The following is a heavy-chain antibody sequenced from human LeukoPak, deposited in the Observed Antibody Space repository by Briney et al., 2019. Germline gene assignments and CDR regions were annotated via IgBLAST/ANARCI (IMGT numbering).Heavy chain of an antibody. J-gene: IGHJ6*02. CDR3: AKHVYSSSWPPPYGMDV. CDR1: GFNSSRYG. V-gene: IGHV3-30*02. CDR2: IRYDGTNK. D-gene: IGHD6-13*01. Sequence: PGGSLRLSCAASGFNSSRYGMHWVRQAPGTGLEWVAFIRYDGTNKYYADSVKGRFTISRDNSKNTLYLQMNSLRAEDTAVYYCAKHVYSSSWPPPYGMDVWGQGTTVTVSS.